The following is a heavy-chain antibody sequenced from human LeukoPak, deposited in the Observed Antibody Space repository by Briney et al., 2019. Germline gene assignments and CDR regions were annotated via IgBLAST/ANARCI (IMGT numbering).Heavy chain of an antibody. D-gene: IGHD6-6*01. J-gene: IGHJ4*02. Sequence: GGSLRLSCVASGFTLNNAWMSWVRQAPGKGLEWVGHIKGNNDGGTTDHAPPVKGRFTISRDDSKNTLSLQMNSLKTEDTAVYYCCKVVREKNFFENWGQGTLVASPQ. CDR3: CKVVREKNFFEN. CDR1: GFTLNNAW. CDR2: IKGNNDGGTT. V-gene: IGHV3-15*01.